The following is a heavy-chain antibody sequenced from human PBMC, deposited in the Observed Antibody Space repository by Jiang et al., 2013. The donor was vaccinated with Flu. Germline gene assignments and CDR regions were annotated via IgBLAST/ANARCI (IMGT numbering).Heavy chain of an antibody. V-gene: IGHV4-30-4*01. J-gene: IGHJ4*02. D-gene: IGHD7-27*01. CDR2: FSYSGGA. Sequence: TCIVSGGSTSSGDYYWRLDPPRPQGNGPWSGVGHFSYSGGAYYNPSLKSRVIVSVDTSKNQFSLQLTSVTGADTAVYYCARFRIELGCFDYWGQGTLVTVSS. CDR3: ARFRIELGCFDY. CDR1: GGSTSSGDYY.